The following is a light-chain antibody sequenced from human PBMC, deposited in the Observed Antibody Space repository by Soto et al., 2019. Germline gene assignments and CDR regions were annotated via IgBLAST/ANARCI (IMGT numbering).Light chain of an antibody. CDR2: EVS. CDR3: ISYTSDDVRYV. V-gene: IGLV2-14*01. CDR1: NSDVGIYDF. J-gene: IGLJ1*01. Sequence: QSALTQPASVSGTPGQSITISCTGSNSDVGIYDFVSWYQHHPGRAPKLIVSEVSHRPSGFSNRFSGSKSGNTASLTISGLQSEDEADYYCISYTSDDVRYVFGTGTKVTVL.